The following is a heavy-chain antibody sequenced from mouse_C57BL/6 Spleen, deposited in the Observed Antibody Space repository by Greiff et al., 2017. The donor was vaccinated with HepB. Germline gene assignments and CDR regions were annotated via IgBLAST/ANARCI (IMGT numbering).Heavy chain of an antibody. CDR3: ARGVRYWYFDV. CDR1: GYSFTSYY. D-gene: IGHD2-14*01. Sequence: QVQLKESGPELVKPGASVKISCKASGYSFTSYYIHWVKQRPGQGLEWIGWIYPGSGNTKYNEKFKGKATLTADTSSSTAYMQLSSLTSEDSAVYYCARGVRYWYFDVWGTGTTVTVSS. V-gene: IGHV1-66*01. J-gene: IGHJ1*03. CDR2: IYPGSGNT.